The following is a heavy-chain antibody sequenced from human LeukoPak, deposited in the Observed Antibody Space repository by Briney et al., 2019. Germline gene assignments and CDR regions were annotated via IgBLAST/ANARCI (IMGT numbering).Heavy chain of an antibody. CDR1: GFTFSSYE. J-gene: IGHJ5*02. V-gene: IGHV3-48*03. D-gene: IGHD2-15*01. CDR2: ISSSGSTI. Sequence: GGSLRLSCAASGFTFSSYEMSWVRQAPGKGLEWVSYISSSGSTIYYADSVKGRFTISRDNAKNSLYLQMNSLRAEDTAVYYCARGYCSGGSCRAYNWFDPWGQGTLVTVSS. CDR3: ARGYCSGGSCRAYNWFDP.